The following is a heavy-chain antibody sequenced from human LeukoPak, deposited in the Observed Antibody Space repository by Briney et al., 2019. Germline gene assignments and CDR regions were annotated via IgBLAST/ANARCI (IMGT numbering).Heavy chain of an antibody. CDR1: GFTFSSYW. CDR3: ARGGNVVVPAAMTLYDAFDI. J-gene: IGHJ3*02. V-gene: IGHV3-74*01. Sequence: GGSLRLSCAASGFTFSSYWMHWVRQAPGKGLVWVSRISKDGSSTYYADSVKGRFTISRDNSKNTLYLQMNSLRAEDTAVYYCARGGNVVVPAAMTLYDAFDIWGQGTMVTVSS. D-gene: IGHD2-2*01. CDR2: ISKDGSST.